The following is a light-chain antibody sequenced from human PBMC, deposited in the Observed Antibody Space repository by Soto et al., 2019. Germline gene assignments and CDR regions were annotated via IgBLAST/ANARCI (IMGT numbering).Light chain of an antibody. CDR3: QQSYTNPKT. CDR1: QRITTY. Sequence: IQMTQSPSSLSASVGDRVTITCRASQRITTYLNWYQQKPGKAPKLLIYAASNLQSGVPSRFSGYGSGTDFILTISSLQPEDFATYYCQQSYTNPKTFGQGTKVQIK. V-gene: IGKV1-39*01. J-gene: IGKJ1*01. CDR2: AAS.